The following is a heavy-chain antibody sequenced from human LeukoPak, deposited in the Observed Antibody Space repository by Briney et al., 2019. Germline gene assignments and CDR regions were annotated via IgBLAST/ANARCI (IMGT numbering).Heavy chain of an antibody. J-gene: IGHJ4*02. CDR2: IYYSGST. CDR1: GGSISSGGSY. CDR3: ATASSGYGYFDY. V-gene: IGHV4-31*03. Sequence: PSETLSLTCTVSGGSISSGGSYWSWIRQHPGKGLEWIGYIYYSGSTYYNPSLKSRVTISVDTSKNQFSLKLSSVTAAATAVYYCATASSGYGYFDYWGQGTLVTVSS. D-gene: IGHD3-22*01.